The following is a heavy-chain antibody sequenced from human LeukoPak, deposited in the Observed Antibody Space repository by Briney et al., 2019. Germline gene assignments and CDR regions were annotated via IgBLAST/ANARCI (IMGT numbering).Heavy chain of an antibody. CDR1: GGSISSSSYY. J-gene: IGHJ5*02. CDR3: ARLRGISLDP. Sequence: SETLSLXCTVSGGSISSSSYYWGWIRQPPGKGLEWIGSIYYSGSTYYSPSLKSRVTISVDTSKNQFSLKLSSVTAADTAVYYCARLRGISLDPWGQGTLVTVSS. D-gene: IGHD1-14*01. CDR2: IYYSGST. V-gene: IGHV4-39*01.